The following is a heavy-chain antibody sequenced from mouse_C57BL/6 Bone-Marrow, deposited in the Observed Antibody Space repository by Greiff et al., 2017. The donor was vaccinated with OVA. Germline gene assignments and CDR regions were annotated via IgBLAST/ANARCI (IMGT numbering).Heavy chain of an antibody. CDR2: INPNNGGT. D-gene: IGHD1-1*01. CDR3: ARAGNAMDY. J-gene: IGHJ4*01. CDR1: GYTFTYYY. Sequence: VQLQQSGPELVKPGASVKISCKASGYTFTYYYMNWVKQSHGKSLEWIGDINPNNGGTSYNQKFKGKATLTVDKSSSTAYMELRSLTSEDSAVYYCARAGNAMDYWGQGTSVTVSS. V-gene: IGHV1-26*01.